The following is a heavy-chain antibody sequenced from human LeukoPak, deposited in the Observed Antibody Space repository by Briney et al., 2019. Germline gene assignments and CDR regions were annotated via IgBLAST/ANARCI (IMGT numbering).Heavy chain of an antibody. J-gene: IGHJ4*02. V-gene: IGHV4-61*02. Sequence: SQTLSLTCTVSGGSISSGSYYWSWIRQPAGKGLEWIGRIYTSGSTNYNPSLKSRVTISVDTSKNQFSLKLSSVTAADTAVYYCARERPNDILTGYHDYWGQGTLVTVSS. D-gene: IGHD3-9*01. CDR2: IYTSGST. CDR3: ARERPNDILTGYHDY. CDR1: GGSISSGSYY.